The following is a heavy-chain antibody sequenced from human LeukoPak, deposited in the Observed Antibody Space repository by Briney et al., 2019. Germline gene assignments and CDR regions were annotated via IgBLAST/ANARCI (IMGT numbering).Heavy chain of an antibody. CDR1: GGSSSGYY. Sequence: SETLSLTCAVYGGSSSGYYWSWIRQPPGKGLEWIGEINHSGSTNYNPSLKSRVTISVDTSKNQFSLKLSSVTAADTAVYYCARHTSQYQLLYYYYFMDVWGKGTTVTVSS. CDR2: INHSGST. J-gene: IGHJ6*03. V-gene: IGHV4-34*01. D-gene: IGHD2-2*01. CDR3: ARHTSQYQLLYYYYFMDV.